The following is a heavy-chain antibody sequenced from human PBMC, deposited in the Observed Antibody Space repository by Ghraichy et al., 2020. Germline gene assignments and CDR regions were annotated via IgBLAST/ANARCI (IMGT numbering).Heavy chain of an antibody. CDR2: IYYSGST. CDR3: ARDIVGATDGGY. V-gene: IGHV4-59*01. CDR1: GGSISSYY. Sequence: SETLSLTCTVSGGSISSYYWSWIRQPPGKGLEWIGYIYYSGSTNYNPSLKGRVTISVDTSKNQFSLKLNSVTAADTAVYYCARDIVGATDGGYWGQGTLVTVSS. D-gene: IGHD1-26*01. J-gene: IGHJ4*02.